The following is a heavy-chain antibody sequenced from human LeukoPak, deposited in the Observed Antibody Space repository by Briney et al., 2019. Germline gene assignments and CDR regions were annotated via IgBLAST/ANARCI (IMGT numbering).Heavy chain of an antibody. CDR1: GYTFTSYD. V-gene: IGHV1-8*01. Sequence: ASVKVSCKASGYTFTSYDINWVRQATGQGLEWMGWMNPNSGNTGYAQKFQGRVTMTRNTSISTAYMELSSLRSEDTAVYYCARGWRFRESLDPFDIWGQETMVTVSS. J-gene: IGHJ3*02. D-gene: IGHD3-10*01. CDR2: MNPNSGNT. CDR3: ARGWRFRESLDPFDI.